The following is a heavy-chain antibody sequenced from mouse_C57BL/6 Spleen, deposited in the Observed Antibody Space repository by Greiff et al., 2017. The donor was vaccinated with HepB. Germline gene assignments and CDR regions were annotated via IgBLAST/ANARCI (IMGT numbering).Heavy chain of an antibody. J-gene: IGHJ3*01. CDR1: GYAFSSSW. CDR3: ASRTAQATPFAY. V-gene: IGHV1-82*01. D-gene: IGHD3-2*02. CDR2: IYPGDGDT. Sequence: VKLQESGPELVKPGASVKISCKASGYAFSSSWMNWVKQRPGKGLEWIGRIYPGDGDTNYNGKFKGKATLTADKSSSTAYMQLSSLTSEDSAVYFCASRTAQATPFAYWGQGTLVTVSA.